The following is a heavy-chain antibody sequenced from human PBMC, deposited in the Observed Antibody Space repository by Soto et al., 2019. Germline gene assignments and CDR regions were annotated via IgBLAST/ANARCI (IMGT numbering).Heavy chain of an antibody. CDR3: ARDRFVYYYGSGDYYYGMDV. V-gene: IGHV4-30-4*02. CDR1: GGSISSGDYY. D-gene: IGHD3-10*01. Sequence: PSETLSLTCTVSGGSISSGDYYWSWIRQPPGKGLEWIGYIYYSGSTYYNPSLKSRVTISVDTSKNQFSLKLRSVNAAETAVYYCARDRFVYYYGSGDYYYGMDVGGQGTTVT. CDR2: IYYSGST. J-gene: IGHJ6*02.